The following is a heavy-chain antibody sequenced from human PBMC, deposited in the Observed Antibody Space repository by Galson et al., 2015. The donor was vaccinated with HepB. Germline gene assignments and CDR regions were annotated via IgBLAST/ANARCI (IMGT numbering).Heavy chain of an antibody. CDR3: AKDPDSRLRGLREQHFDY. CDR1: GFTFSSYA. V-gene: IGHV3-23*01. D-gene: IGHD1/OR15-1a*01. CDR2: ISGSGGST. J-gene: IGHJ4*02. Sequence: SLRLSCAASGFTFSSYAMSWVRQAPGKRLEWVSAISGSGGSTYYADSVKGRFTISRDNSKNTLYLQMNSLRAEDTAVYYCAKDPDSRLRGLREQHFDYWGQGTLVTVSS.